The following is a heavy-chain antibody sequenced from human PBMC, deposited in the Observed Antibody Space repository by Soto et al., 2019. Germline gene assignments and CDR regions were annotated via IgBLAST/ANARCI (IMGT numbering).Heavy chain of an antibody. Sequence: EVRLVESGGGLIQPGGSLGLSCAASGVSIISHYMAWVRQAPGKGLEWISLIYAGGSTFYADSVKGRFTISRDNSKNTLYLQMDSLTAEDTAVYYCASGENGYNKFYFDFWGQGTLVTVSS. D-gene: IGHD5-12*01. CDR2: IYAGGST. V-gene: IGHV3-53*01. CDR3: ASGENGYNKFYFDF. CDR1: GVSIISHY. J-gene: IGHJ4*02.